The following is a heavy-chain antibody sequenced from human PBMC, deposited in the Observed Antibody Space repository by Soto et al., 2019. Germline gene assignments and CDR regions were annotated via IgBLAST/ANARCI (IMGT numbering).Heavy chain of an antibody. D-gene: IGHD1-26*01. CDR2: IIPIFGTA. Sequence: ASEKVSCKASGGPFSSYAISWVRQAPGQGLEWMGGIIPIFGTANYAQKFQGRVTITADKSTSTAYMELSSLRSEDTAVYYCAGSLVRATTYSLDVWGQGTLVTVSS. J-gene: IGHJ4*02. CDR3: AGSLVRATTYSLDV. CDR1: GGPFSSYA. V-gene: IGHV1-69*06.